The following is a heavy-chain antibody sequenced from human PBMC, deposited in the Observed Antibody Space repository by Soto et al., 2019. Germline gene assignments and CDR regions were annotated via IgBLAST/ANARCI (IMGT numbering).Heavy chain of an antibody. V-gene: IGHV4-4*02. Sequence: SETLSLTCAVSGGSISSSNWWSWVRQPPGKGLEWIGEIYHSGSTNYNPSLKSRVTISVDKSKNQFSLKLSSVTAADTAVYYCARAKGIAVAEDYYYYGMDVWGQGTTVTVSS. CDR1: GGSISSSNW. D-gene: IGHD6-19*01. CDR2: IYHSGST. J-gene: IGHJ6*02. CDR3: ARAKGIAVAEDYYYYGMDV.